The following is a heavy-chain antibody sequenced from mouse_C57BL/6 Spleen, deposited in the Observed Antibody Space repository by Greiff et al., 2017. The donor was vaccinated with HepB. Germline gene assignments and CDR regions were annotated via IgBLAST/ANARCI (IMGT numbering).Heavy chain of an antibody. CDR2: IDPENGDT. J-gene: IGHJ4*01. Sequence: EVKLLESGAELVRPGASVKLSCTASGFNIKDDYMHWVKQRPEQGLEWIGWIDPENGDTEYASKFQGKATITADTSSNTAYLQLSSLTSEDTAVYYCTRLGGHYYAMDYWGQGTSVTVSS. CDR1: GFNIKDDY. CDR3: TRLGGHYYAMDY. D-gene: IGHD4-1*01. V-gene: IGHV14-4*01.